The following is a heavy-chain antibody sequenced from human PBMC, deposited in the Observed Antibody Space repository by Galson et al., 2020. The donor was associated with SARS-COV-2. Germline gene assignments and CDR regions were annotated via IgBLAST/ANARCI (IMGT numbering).Heavy chain of an antibody. J-gene: IGHJ4*02. CDR3: ATEKDLRYRSAAYRDY. Sequence: SETLSLTCVLSDGSIRSSNWWSWVRQFPGKGLEWIGEIHQSGRTNYNPSLKSRVTISVDSSENQFSLRLTSVTAADTAVYYCATEKDLRYRSAAYRDYWGPGILVTVSS. D-gene: IGHD6-19*01. CDR1: DGSIRSSNW. CDR2: IHQSGRT. V-gene: IGHV4-4*02.